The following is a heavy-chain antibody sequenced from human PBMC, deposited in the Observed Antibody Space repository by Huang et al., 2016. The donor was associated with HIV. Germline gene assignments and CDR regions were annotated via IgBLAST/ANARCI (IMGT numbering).Heavy chain of an antibody. V-gene: IGHV4-34*02. CDR2: INHSGTG. Sequence: QVQLQQWGAGVLKPSETLSLTCAVYGESFNNYYWSLFRPLPGRRLEGMGEINHSGTGNYHPSLKSRATMSVDPSKKQFSLRLASGTAADTAVYYCARVPTPSYYDPWNISPAHEDVYYYNMDVWGQGTTVIVSS. CDR3: ARVPTPSYYDPWNISPAHEDVYYYNMDV. CDR1: GESFNNYY. D-gene: IGHD3-10*01. J-gene: IGHJ6*02.